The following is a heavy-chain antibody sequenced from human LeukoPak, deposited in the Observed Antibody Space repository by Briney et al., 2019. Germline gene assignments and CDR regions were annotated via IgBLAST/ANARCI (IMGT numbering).Heavy chain of an antibody. CDR2: IKSDGSIT. V-gene: IGHV3-74*03. D-gene: IGHD3-3*01. CDR1: GFTFSGYW. CDR3: ARGRSGYYWDY. Sequence: GGSLRLSCAASGFTFSGYWMYWVRQPPGKGLVWVSHIKSDGSITAYADSVKGRFTISRDNAKNTLYLQMNSLRDEDTAVYYCARGRSGYYWDYWGQGTLATVSS. J-gene: IGHJ4*02.